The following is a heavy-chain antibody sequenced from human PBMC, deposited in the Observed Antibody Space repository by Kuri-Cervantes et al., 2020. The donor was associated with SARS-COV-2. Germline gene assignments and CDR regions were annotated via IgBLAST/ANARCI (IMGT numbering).Heavy chain of an antibody. V-gene: IGHV3-74*01. CDR3: ARGDFWNGYYNCYFDL. D-gene: IGHD3-3*01. Sequence: GESLKISCEASGFMISSYWMHWVRQVPEKGQVWVSRIHSSGSSTGYADSVKGRFTISRDNAKNTLYLQMNSLRVEDTAVYYCARGDFWNGYYNCYFDLWGRGTLVTVSS. CDR1: GFMISSYW. J-gene: IGHJ2*01. CDR2: IHSSGSST.